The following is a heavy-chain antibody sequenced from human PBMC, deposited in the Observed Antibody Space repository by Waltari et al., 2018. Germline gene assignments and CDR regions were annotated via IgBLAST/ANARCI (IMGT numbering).Heavy chain of an antibody. CDR2: IRPSFGTA. Sequence: QVQLVQSGAEVKKPGSSVKVSCKASGGTFSSYAISWVRQAPVQGLEWMGGIRPSFGTANYAQKFQGRVTITADESTSTAYMELSSLRSEDTAVYYCARDVPTRYGDYPPGDYWGQGTLVTVSS. D-gene: IGHD4-17*01. CDR3: ARDVPTRYGDYPPGDY. J-gene: IGHJ4*02. CDR1: GGTFSSYA. V-gene: IGHV1-69*13.